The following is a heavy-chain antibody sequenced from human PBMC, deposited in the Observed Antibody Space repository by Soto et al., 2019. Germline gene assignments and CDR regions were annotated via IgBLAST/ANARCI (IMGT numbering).Heavy chain of an antibody. D-gene: IGHD3-22*01. Sequence: SETLSLTCTVSGSSISSGGYYWRWIRQHPGKGLEWIGYTYYSGSTYYNPSLKSRVTISVDTSKNQFSLKLSSVTAADTAVYYCARDGDYDSSGYYSIDYWGQGTLVTVSS. V-gene: IGHV4-31*03. CDR3: ARDGDYDSSGYYSIDY. CDR1: GSSISSGGYY. CDR2: TYYSGST. J-gene: IGHJ4*02.